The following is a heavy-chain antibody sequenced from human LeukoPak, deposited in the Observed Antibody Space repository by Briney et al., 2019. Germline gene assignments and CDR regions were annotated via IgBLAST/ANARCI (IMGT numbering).Heavy chain of an antibody. Sequence: PSETLSLTCAVSGFSISSDYYWGWIRQPPGKGLEWIGTIFRSGSTYYNPSFRSRVTISVDTSKNQFSLKLRSVTASDTAVYYCARHSQWGIIPWTFDIWGQGTMVTVSS. V-gene: IGHV4-38-2*01. J-gene: IGHJ3*02. CDR3: ARHSQWGIIPWTFDI. CDR2: IFRSGST. D-gene: IGHD3-16*01. CDR1: GFSISSDYY.